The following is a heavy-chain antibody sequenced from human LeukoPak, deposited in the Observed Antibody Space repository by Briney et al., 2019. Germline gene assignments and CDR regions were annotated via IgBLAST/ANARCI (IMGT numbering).Heavy chain of an antibody. CDR1: GGSVSSSSYY. CDR3: ARRERGIAAAHRWD. J-gene: IGHJ4*02. Sequence: SETLSLTCTASGGSVSSSSYYWGWIRQPPGKGLEWIGSIYYSGSTYYNPSLKSRATISVDTSKNQFSLKLSSVTAADTAVYYCARRERGIAAAHRWDCGQGTLVTVSS. D-gene: IGHD6-13*01. V-gene: IGHV4-39*01. CDR2: IYYSGST.